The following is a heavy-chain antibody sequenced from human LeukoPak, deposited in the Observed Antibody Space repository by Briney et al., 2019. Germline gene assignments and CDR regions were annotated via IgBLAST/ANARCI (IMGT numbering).Heavy chain of an antibody. CDR3: ARAGIGYSSSSAIDY. J-gene: IGHJ4*02. Sequence: SVKVSCKASGGTFSSYAISWVRQAPGQGLEWMGGIIPIFGTANYAQKFQGRVTITADESTSTAYMELSRPRSDDTAVYYCARAGIGYSSSSAIDYWGQGTLVTVSS. D-gene: IGHD6-6*01. CDR2: IIPIFGTA. CDR1: GGTFSSYA. V-gene: IGHV1-69*13.